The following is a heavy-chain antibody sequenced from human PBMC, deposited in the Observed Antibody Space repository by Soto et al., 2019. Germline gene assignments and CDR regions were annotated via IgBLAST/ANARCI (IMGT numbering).Heavy chain of an antibody. J-gene: IGHJ6*02. V-gene: IGHV3-23*01. D-gene: IGHD3-10*01. CDR2: ISGSGGST. CDR3: AKDNWGNYYGSGSYYNSWSLQPNYYYYHGMEV. Sequence: GGSLRLSCAASGFTFSSYAMSWVRQAPGKGLEWVSAISGSGGSTYYADSVKGRFTISRDNSKNTLYLQMNSLRAEDTAVYYCAKDNWGNYYGSGSYYNSWSLQPNYYYYHGMEVCGPGTTVTVSS. CDR1: GFTFSSYA.